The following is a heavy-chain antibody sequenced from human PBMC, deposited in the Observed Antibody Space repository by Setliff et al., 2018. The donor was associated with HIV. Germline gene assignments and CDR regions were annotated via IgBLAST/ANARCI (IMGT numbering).Heavy chain of an antibody. CDR1: GGTLSTSA. V-gene: IGHV1-69*13. CDR2: FIPMFGIT. CDR3: ARGSSSIAAAYPDALDI. Sequence: SVKVSCKASGGTLSTSAIGWLRQAPGQGLEWMGGFIPMFGITQYAPKFQGSVTITADESTSTVYMELNSLRSEDTAVYYCARGSSSIAAAYPDALDIWGQGTMVTVSS. J-gene: IGHJ3*02. D-gene: IGHD6-13*01.